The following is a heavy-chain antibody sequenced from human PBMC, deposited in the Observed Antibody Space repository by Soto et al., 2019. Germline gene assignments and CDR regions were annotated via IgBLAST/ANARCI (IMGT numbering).Heavy chain of an antibody. J-gene: IGHJ6*02. CDR3: AKHRGDYYYYYGMDV. CDR2: ISGSGGST. Sequence: GGSLRLSCTASGFTFSSYGMSWVRQAPGKGLEWVSGISGSGGSTYYADSVKGRFTISRDNSKNTLYLQVNSLRAEDTAVHYCAKHRGDYYYYYGMDVWGQGTTVTVSS. V-gene: IGHV3-23*01. D-gene: IGHD4-17*01. CDR1: GFTFSSYG.